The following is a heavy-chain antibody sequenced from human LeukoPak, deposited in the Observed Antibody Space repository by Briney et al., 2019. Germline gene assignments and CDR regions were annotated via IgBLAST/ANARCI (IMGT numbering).Heavy chain of an antibody. J-gene: IGHJ4*02. CDR3: ARGDILTCYYFGY. D-gene: IGHD3-9*01. CDR2: IYYSGST. V-gene: IGHV4-59*08. CDR1: GGSISSYY. Sequence: PSETLSLTCTVSGGSISSYYWSWIRQPPGKGLEWMGYIYYSGSTNYNPSLKSRVTISVDTSKNQFSLKLSSVNAADTAVYYCARGDILTCYYFGYWGRGTLVSVRS.